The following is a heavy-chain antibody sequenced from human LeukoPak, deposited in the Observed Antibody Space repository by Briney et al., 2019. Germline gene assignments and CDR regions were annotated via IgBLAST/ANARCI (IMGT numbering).Heavy chain of an antibody. D-gene: IGHD3-22*01. Sequence: GGSLRLSCAASGFTFSNAWMSWVRQAPGKGLEWVGRIKSKTDGGTIDYAAPVKGRFTISRDDSKNTLYLQMNSLKTEDTDVYYCTTLVEYYYDSSGYPSDYWGQGTLVTVSS. V-gene: IGHV3-15*01. CDR3: TTLVEYYYDSSGYPSDY. CDR2: IKSKTDGGTI. J-gene: IGHJ4*02. CDR1: GFTFSNAW.